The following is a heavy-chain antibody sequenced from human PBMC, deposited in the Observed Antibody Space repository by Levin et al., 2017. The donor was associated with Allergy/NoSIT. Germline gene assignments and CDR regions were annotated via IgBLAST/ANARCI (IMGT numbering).Heavy chain of an antibody. CDR1: GFTFSDYY. Sequence: HGESLKISCAASGFTFSDYYMSWIRQAPGKGLEWVSYISSGGSTIFYADSVKGRFTISRDNTKNSLYLQLNSLRADDTAVYYCARIPMIRGVMIDAFDIWGQGTMVTVSS. CDR2: ISSGGSTI. V-gene: IGHV3-11*01. J-gene: IGHJ3*02. D-gene: IGHD3-10*01. CDR3: ARIPMIRGVMIDAFDI.